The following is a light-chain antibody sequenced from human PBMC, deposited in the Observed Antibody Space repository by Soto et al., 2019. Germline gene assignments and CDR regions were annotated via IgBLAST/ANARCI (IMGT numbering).Light chain of an antibody. J-gene: IGKJ5*01. CDR2: KAS. CDR3: QQYNSYPIT. V-gene: IGKV1-5*03. CDR1: QSISTW. Sequence: DIQMTQSPSILSASVGDRVTITCRASQSISTWLAWFQQKPGKAPKVLIYKASSLESGVPSRFSGRGSGTEFTLTISSLQPDDFATYYCQQYNSYPITFGQGTRLEIK.